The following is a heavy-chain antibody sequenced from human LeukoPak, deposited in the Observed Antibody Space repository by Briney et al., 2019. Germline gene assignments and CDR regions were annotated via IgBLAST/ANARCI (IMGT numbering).Heavy chain of an antibody. Sequence: SVKVSCKASGGTFSSYAISWVRQAPGQGLEWMGRIIPIFGTANYAQKFQGRVTITADESTSTAYMELSSLRSEDTAVYYCARRRDHYYDSSGSYPPFDYWGQGTLVTVSS. CDR3: ARRRDHYYDSSGSYPPFDY. CDR1: GGTFSSYA. D-gene: IGHD3-22*01. J-gene: IGHJ4*02. V-gene: IGHV1-69*13. CDR2: IIPIFGTA.